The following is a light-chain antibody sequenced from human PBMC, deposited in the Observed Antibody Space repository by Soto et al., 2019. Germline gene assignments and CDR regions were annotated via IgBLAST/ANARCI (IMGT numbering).Light chain of an antibody. CDR1: QSISSY. CDR2: AAV. V-gene: IGKV3-11*01. J-gene: IGKJ4*02. Sequence: ETVLTQSPATLSLSPEERAILSCRASQSISSYLAWYQQKPGQAPRLLIAAAVNRATGIPARFSGSGSGTDFTLIIGSLEAEDVSVYYCQPRINLPLTVGGGTGVQIK. CDR3: QPRINLPLT.